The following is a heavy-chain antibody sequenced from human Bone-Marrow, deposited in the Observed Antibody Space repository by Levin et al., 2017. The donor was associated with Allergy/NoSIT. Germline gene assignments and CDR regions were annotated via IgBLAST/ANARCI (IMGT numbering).Heavy chain of an antibody. CDR2: INPNSGDT. V-gene: IGHV1-2*06. CDR1: GYSFTSFF. CDR3: AKGGRGSAWYFPS. D-gene: IGHD6-19*01. Sequence: ASVKVSCKAVGYSFTSFFLLWVRQAPGQGLEWVGRINPNSGDTKYAQNFQGRVTLTTDTSISTAYMEINNLRSDDTAVYFCAKGGRGSAWYFPSWGQGTLVTVSS. J-gene: IGHJ5*02.